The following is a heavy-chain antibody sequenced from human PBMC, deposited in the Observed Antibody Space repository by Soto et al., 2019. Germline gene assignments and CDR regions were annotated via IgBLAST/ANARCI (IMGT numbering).Heavy chain of an antibody. Sequence: QVQLVQSGAEVKKPGASVKVSCKASGYTFTSYDINWVRQATGQGLEWMGWMNPNSGNTGYAQKFQGRVTMTRNTYISTAYMELSSLRSEDTAVYYCGSASQPLAYDFWSGYYLYYFDYWGQGTLVTVSS. J-gene: IGHJ4*02. V-gene: IGHV1-8*01. CDR3: GSASQPLAYDFWSGYYLYYFDY. CDR1: GYTFTSYD. CDR2: MNPNSGNT. D-gene: IGHD3-3*01.